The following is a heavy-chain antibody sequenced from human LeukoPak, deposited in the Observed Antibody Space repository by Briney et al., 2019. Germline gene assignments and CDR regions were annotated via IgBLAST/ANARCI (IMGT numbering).Heavy chain of an antibody. D-gene: IGHD7-27*01. V-gene: IGHV4-59*12. CDR1: GGSISSYY. CDR2: IYYSGST. J-gene: IGHJ4*02. Sequence: PSETLSLTCTVSGGSISSYYWSWIRQPPGKGLEWIGYIYYSGSTNYNPSLKSRVTISVDTSKNQFSLKLSSVTAADTAVYYCARMANWALYYFDYWGQGTLVTVSS. CDR3: ARMANWALYYFDY.